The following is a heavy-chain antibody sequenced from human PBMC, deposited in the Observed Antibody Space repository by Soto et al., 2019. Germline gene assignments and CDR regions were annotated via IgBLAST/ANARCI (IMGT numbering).Heavy chain of an antibody. V-gene: IGHV2-5*02. CDR1: GFSLSTSGVG. Sequence: QITLKESGPTLVKPTQTLTLTCTFSGFSLSTSGVGVGWIRQPPGKALEWLALIFWDDDKRFSPSLKSSLSINKDTSEIQMVLTGTNFDPVDSATYYWAHRGGSTVYYYFYYWGLGTMVTF. CDR3: AHRGGSTVYYYFYY. D-gene: IGHD2-15*01. J-gene: IGHJ4*02. CDR2: IFWDDDK.